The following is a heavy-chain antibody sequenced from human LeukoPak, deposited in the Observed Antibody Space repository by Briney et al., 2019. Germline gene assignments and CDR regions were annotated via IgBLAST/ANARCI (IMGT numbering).Heavy chain of an antibody. CDR1: VFTFSNAW. CDR3: SPGYSSGWYLFDY. D-gene: IGHD6-19*01. Sequence: GGSLRLSCAASVFTFSNAWMSWVRQAPGKGLEWVGRIKSKTDGGTTDYAAPVKGRFTISRDDSKNTLYLQMNSLKTEDTAVYYCSPGYSSGWYLFDYWGQGTLVTVSS. J-gene: IGHJ4*02. CDR2: IKSKTDGGTT. V-gene: IGHV3-15*01.